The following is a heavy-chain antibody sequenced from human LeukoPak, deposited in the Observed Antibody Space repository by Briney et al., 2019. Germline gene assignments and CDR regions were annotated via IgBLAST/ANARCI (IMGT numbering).Heavy chain of an antibody. D-gene: IGHD3/OR15-3a*01. CDR3: ARVRSDWMRLIEY. J-gene: IGHJ4*02. CDR1: GFTFSNYL. V-gene: IGHV3-30*03. CDR2: ISYDGNR. Sequence: GGSLRLSCAASGFTFSNYLIHWVRQAPGKGLEWVSVISYDGNRYYADSVNGRFTISRDNSKNTLYLQMNNVRPEDTAVYYCARVRSDWMRLIEYWGQGTLVLVSS.